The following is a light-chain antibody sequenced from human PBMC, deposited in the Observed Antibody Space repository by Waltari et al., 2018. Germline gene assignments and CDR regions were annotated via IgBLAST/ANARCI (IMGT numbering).Light chain of an antibody. CDR2: DAS. CDR3: QQSYSPPFT. CDR1: RGIDSY. J-gene: IGKJ5*01. V-gene: IGKV1-39*01. Sequence: WRGSRGIDSYLNWYQQRPGRAPKRLSYDASTLQREVPTRFSGGGIGTDFTLTINNLQPEDFATYFCQQSYSPPFTFGQGTRLEI.